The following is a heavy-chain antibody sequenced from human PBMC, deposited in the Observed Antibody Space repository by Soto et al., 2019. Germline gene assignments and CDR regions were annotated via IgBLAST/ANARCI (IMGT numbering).Heavy chain of an antibody. J-gene: IGHJ5*02. Sequence: QVQLVQSGAEVKKPGASVKVSCKASGYTFTGYYMHWVRQAPGQGLEWMGWINPNSGGTNYAQKFQGWVTMTRDTSISTAYMELSRLRSDDTAVYYCARGGFITMVRGVIESPNHWGQGTLVTVSS. CDR1: GYTFTGYY. CDR3: ARGGFITMVRGVIESPNH. D-gene: IGHD3-10*01. V-gene: IGHV1-2*04. CDR2: INPNSGGT.